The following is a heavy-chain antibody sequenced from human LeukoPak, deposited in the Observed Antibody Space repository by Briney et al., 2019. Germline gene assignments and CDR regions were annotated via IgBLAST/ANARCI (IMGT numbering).Heavy chain of an antibody. CDR1: GFTFSSYS. D-gene: IGHD3-22*01. V-gene: IGHV3-21*01. Sequence: PGGSLRLSCAASGFTFSSYSMTWVRQAPGKGLEWVSSISSSSSYIYYADSVKGRFTTSRDNAKNSLYLQMNSLRAEDTAVYYCARYYDSSAFDIWGQGTMVTVSS. J-gene: IGHJ3*02. CDR2: ISSSSSYI. CDR3: ARYYDSSAFDI.